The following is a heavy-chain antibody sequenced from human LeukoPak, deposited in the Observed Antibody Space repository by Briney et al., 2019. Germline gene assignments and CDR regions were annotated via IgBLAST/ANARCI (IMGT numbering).Heavy chain of an antibody. J-gene: IGHJ4*02. D-gene: IGHD6-19*01. CDR2: ISWNSGSI. CDR3: AKSPAVAGTGYFDY. CDR1: GFTFEDYA. V-gene: IGHV3-9*01. Sequence: PGRSLRLSCAASGFTFEDYAMHWLRQAPGKGLEWVPGISWNSGSIGYADSVKGRFTISRDNAKNSLYLQMNSLRAEDTALYYCAKSPAVAGTGYFDYWGQGTLVTVSS.